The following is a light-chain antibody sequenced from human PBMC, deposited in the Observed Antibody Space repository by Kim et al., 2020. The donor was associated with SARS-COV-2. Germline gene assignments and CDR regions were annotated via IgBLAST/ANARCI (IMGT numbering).Light chain of an antibody. Sequence: DIVMTQSPAPLSVSPGERATLSCRASQSVSNNLAWYQQKPGQAPRLLIYGASTRATGIPARFTGSGSGTEFTLTISSLHSEDFAVYYCQQYNRWPPITFGQGTRLEIK. J-gene: IGKJ5*01. V-gene: IGKV3-15*01. CDR2: GAS. CDR3: QQYNRWPPIT. CDR1: QSVSNN.